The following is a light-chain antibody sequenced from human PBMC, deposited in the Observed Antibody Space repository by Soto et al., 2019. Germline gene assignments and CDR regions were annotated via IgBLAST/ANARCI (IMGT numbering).Light chain of an antibody. V-gene: IGKV1-5*01. CDR2: DAS. CDR1: QTIRSW. Sequence: DIQMTQSPSTLSASVGDRVTITCRASQTIRSWLAWYQQKPGTAPKFLIYDASTLESGVPSRFSGSGSGTEFTLTISSLQPDDFATYYCQQYNSAPRTFGQGTKVDIK. CDR3: QQYNSAPRT. J-gene: IGKJ1*01.